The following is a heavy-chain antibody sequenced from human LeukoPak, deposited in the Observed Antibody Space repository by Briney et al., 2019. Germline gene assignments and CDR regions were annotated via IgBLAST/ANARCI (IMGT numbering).Heavy chain of an antibody. J-gene: IGHJ4*02. CDR1: GFTFSSYG. Sequence: GGSLRLSCAASGFTFSSYGMHWVRQAPGEGLEWVAFIRYDGSNKYYADSVKGRFTISRDNSENTLYLQMTSLRAEDTAVYYLAKAKQQLLTYYFDYWGQGTLVTVSS. CDR2: IRYDGSNK. V-gene: IGHV3-30*02. CDR3: AKAKQQLLTYYFDY. D-gene: IGHD6-13*01.